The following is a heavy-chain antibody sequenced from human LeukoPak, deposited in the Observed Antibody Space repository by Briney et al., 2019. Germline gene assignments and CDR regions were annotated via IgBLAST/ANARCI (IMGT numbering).Heavy chain of an antibody. CDR1: GYTFTGYY. D-gene: IGHD6-19*01. CDR2: INPSGGST. Sequence: ASVKVSCKASGYTFTGYYMHWVRQAPGQGLEWMGIINPSGGSTSYAQKFQGRVTMTRDTSTSTVYMELSSLRSEDTAVYYCARDTVAGNFDYWGQGTLVTVSS. CDR3: ARDTVAGNFDY. V-gene: IGHV1-46*01. J-gene: IGHJ4*02.